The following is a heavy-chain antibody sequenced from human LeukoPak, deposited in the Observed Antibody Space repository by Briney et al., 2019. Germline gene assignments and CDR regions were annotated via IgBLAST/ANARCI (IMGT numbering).Heavy chain of an antibody. CDR2: NYPDDSNT. CDR3: VRQPRVHTPDF. V-gene: IGHV5-51*01. CDR1: AYSFANYW. D-gene: IGHD1-1*01. Sequence: GESLKISCKGSAYSFANYWIGWVRQMPGKGLEWMGLNYPDDSNTRYSPSFQGQVTISADTSISTAYLQWSSLKASDTATYYCVRQPRVHTPDFWGQGTLVTVSS. J-gene: IGHJ4*02.